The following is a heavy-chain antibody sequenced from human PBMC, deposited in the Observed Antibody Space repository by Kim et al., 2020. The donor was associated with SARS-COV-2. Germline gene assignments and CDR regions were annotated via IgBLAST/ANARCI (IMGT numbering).Heavy chain of an antibody. CDR1: GFTFSSYW. V-gene: IGHV3-7*01. J-gene: IGHJ4*02. CDR3: ARVRRGRIGAAAGTIYFDS. D-gene: IGHD6-13*01. CDR2: IKQDGSEK. Sequence: GGSLRLSCAASGFTFSSYWMSWVRQAPGKGLEWVANIKQDGSEKYYVDSVKGRFTISRDNAKNSLYLQMNSLRAEDTAVYYCARVRRGRIGAAAGTIYFDSWGQGTLVTVSS.